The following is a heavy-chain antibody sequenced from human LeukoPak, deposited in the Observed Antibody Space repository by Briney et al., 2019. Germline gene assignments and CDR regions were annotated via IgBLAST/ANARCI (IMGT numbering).Heavy chain of an antibody. J-gene: IGHJ5*02. CDR1: GGTFSSYA. Sequence: SVKVSCKASGGTFSSYAISWVRQAPGQGLEWMGGIIPIFGTANYAQKFQGRVTITADESTSTDYMELSSLRSEDTAVYYCARVSPGSLWFDPWGQGTLVTVSS. V-gene: IGHV1-69*01. CDR2: IIPIFGTA. D-gene: IGHD3-10*01. CDR3: ARVSPGSLWFDP.